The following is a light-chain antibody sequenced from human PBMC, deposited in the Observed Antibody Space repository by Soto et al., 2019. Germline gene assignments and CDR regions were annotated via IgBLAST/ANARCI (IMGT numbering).Light chain of an antibody. V-gene: IGKV1-5*01. Sequence: DIQMTQSPSTLSASVGDRVTITCRASQSVSDWLAWYQQKPGKAPKLLIYDASSLESAVPSRFSGSGSGTEFTLTISSLQPDDFATYHCQQYNSYTWTFGQGTKVEIK. CDR2: DAS. J-gene: IGKJ1*01. CDR1: QSVSDW. CDR3: QQYNSYTWT.